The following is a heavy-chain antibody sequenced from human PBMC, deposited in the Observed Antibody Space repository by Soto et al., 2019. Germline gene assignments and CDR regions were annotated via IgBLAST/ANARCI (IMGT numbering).Heavy chain of an antibody. Sequence: QVQLVQSGAEVKKPGASVKVSCKASGYTFTSYGISWVRQAPGQGLEWMGWISAYNGNTNIAPKLQGRVTMTTDTSTSTAYMELRSLRSDDTAVYYCARAPILVSVTLHENYFDSWGQGTLVTVSS. V-gene: IGHV1-18*04. CDR1: GYTFTSYG. J-gene: IGHJ4*02. CDR2: ISAYNGNT. CDR3: ARAPILVSVTLHENYFDS. D-gene: IGHD2-21*02.